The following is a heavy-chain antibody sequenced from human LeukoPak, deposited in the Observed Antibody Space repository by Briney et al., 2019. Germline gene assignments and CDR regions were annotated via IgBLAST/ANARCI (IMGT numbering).Heavy chain of an antibody. J-gene: IGHJ3*02. V-gene: IGHV4-59*10. CDR2: IYTSGST. Sequence: SETLCLTCAVSGGSISSYYWSWIRQPAGKGLEWIGRIYTSGSTNYNPSLKSRVTISVDTSKNQFSLKLSSVTAADTAVYYCARYRPPYDYVWGSYPVGWPDAFDIWGQGTMVTVSS. CDR3: ARYRPPYDYVWGSYPVGWPDAFDI. D-gene: IGHD3-16*02. CDR1: GGSISSYY.